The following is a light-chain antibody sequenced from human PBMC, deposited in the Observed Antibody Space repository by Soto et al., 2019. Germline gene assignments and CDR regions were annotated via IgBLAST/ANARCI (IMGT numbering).Light chain of an antibody. V-gene: IGKV4-1*01. CDR2: WAS. CDR1: QSVLYSSNNKNY. J-gene: IGKJ2*01. Sequence: DIVMTQSPDSLAVSLGERATINCKSSQSVLYSSNNKNYLALYQQRPGQPPKLLIYWASTRESGVPDRFSGSGSGTDFTLTITSLQAEDVAVYYCQQYESTPPTFGQRTKLEIK. CDR3: QQYESTPPT.